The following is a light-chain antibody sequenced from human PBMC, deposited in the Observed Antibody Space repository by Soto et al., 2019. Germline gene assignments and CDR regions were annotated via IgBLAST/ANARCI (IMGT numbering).Light chain of an antibody. J-gene: IGKJ1*01. V-gene: IGKV3-20*01. CDR1: QSVSSY. CDR2: DAS. CDR3: QQYGTSPRT. Sequence: VLTQSPGTLSLSPGERATLSCRASQSVSSYLAWYQQKPGQTPRLLIYDASSRATGIPDRFSGSGSGTDFTLTISRLEPEDFAVYYCQQYGTSPRTFAQGTKVEI.